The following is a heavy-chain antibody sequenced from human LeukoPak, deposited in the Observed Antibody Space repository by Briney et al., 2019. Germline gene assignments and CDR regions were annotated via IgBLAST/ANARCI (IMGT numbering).Heavy chain of an antibody. CDR3: ARAFCVGECFVLHIFFDS. D-gene: IGHD2-21*01. Sequence: SETLSLTCAVYGGSFSGYYWSWIRQPPGKGLEWIGEIHHSGSTNYNPALKSRVTISLDTSKNHFSLNLRSMQASDTAVYYCARAFCVGECFVLHIFFDSWGQGTLVTVSS. CDR2: IHHSGST. J-gene: IGHJ4*02. V-gene: IGHV4-34*01. CDR1: GGSFSGYY.